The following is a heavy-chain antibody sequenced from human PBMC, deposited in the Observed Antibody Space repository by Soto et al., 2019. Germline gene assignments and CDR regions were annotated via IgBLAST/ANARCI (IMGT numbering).Heavy chain of an antibody. D-gene: IGHD3-10*01. CDR1: GYTFTGYS. Sequence: SVKVSCKASGYTFTGYSMNWVRQAPGLGLKWMGRINPISSISNYAQKFQGRVSMTADKSTSTAYMELRSLRSEDMAFYYCATSYGSGYRAFDYWGQGALVTVSS. J-gene: IGHJ4*02. CDR3: ATSYGSGYRAFDY. CDR2: INPISSIS. V-gene: IGHV1-69*02.